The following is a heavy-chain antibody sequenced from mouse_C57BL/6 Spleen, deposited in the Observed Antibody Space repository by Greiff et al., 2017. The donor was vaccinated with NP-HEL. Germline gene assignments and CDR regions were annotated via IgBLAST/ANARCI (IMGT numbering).Heavy chain of an antibody. CDR2: IDPSDSYT. J-gene: IGHJ4*01. CDR3: ARKSLPYYAMDY. D-gene: IGHD5-1*01. Sequence: QVQLQQPGAELVKPGASVKLSCKASGYTFTSYWMQWVKQRPGQGLEWIGEIDPSDSYTNSNQKFKGKATLTVDTSSSTAYMQLSSLTSEDSAVYYCARKSLPYYAMDYWGQGTSVTVSS. V-gene: IGHV1-50*01. CDR1: GYTFTSYW.